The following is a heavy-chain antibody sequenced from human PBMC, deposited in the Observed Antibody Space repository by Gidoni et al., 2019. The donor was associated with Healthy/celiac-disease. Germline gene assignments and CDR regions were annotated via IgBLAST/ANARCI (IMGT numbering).Heavy chain of an antibody. D-gene: IGHD1-1*01. CDR3: ARSLRVGNNWFDP. J-gene: IGHJ5*02. CDR2: INHSGST. Sequence: QVQLQQWGAGLLKPSETLSLTCAVYGGSFSGYYWSWIRQPPGKGLEWIGEINHSGSTNYNPSLKSRVTISVDTSKNQFSLKLSSVTAADTAVYYCARSLRVGNNWFDPWGQGTLVTVSS. CDR1: GGSFSGYY. V-gene: IGHV4-34*01.